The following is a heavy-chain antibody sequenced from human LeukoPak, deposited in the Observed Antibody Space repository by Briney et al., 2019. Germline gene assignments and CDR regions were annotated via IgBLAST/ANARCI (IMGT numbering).Heavy chain of an antibody. D-gene: IGHD4-11*01. J-gene: IGHJ4*02. CDR3: AKRTVVFDY. CDR2: LSGSGAST. V-gene: IGHV3-23*01. Sequence: PGGSLRLSCAASGFTFSSCAMNWVRQAPGKGLEWVSTLSGSGASTYYADSVKGRFTISRDNSKNTLYLQMNSLRAEDTAIYYCAKRTVVFDYWGQGTLVTVSS. CDR1: GFTFSSCA.